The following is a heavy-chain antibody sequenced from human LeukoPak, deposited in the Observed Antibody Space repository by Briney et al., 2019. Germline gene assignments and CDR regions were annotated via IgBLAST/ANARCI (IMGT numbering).Heavy chain of an antibody. J-gene: IGHJ4*02. CDR1: GFTFSSYP. CDR2: ISGSGGVT. Sequence: GGSLRLSCAASGFTFSSYPMNWVRQAPGKGLEWVSVISGSGGVTFYGDSVQGRFTISRDNSRDTLYLQMTNLRAEDTAVYYCGKYLQPAVGANDYWGQGTLVTASS. CDR3: GKYLQPAVGANDY. D-gene: IGHD1-26*01. V-gene: IGHV3-23*01.